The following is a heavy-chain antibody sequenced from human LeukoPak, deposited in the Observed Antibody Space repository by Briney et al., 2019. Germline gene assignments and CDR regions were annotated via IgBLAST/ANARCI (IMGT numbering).Heavy chain of an antibody. J-gene: IGHJ4*02. CDR1: GGSFSGYY. CDR3: ARGRWFGELFYRPGDSYFDY. Sequence: PSETLSLTCAVYGGSFSGYYRSWIRQPPGKGLEWIGEINHSGSTNYNPSLKSRVTISVDTSKNQFSLKLSSVTAADTAVYYCARGRWFGELFYRPGDSYFDYWGQGTLVTVSS. CDR2: INHSGST. V-gene: IGHV4-34*01. D-gene: IGHD3-10*01.